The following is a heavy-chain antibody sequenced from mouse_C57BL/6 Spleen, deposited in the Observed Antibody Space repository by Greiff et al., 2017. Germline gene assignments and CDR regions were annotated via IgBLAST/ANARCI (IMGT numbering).Heavy chain of an antibody. V-gene: IGHV5-17*01. CDR2: ISSGSSTI. D-gene: IGHD1-1*01. J-gene: IGHJ4*01. CDR3: AKPAINYYGSSYDAMDY. Sequence: EVQVVESGGGLVKPGGSLKLSCAASGFTFSDSGMHWVRQAPEKGLEWVAYISSGSSTIYYADTVKGRFTISRDNAKNTLFLQMTSLMSEDTAMYYCAKPAINYYGSSYDAMDYWGQGTSVTVSS. CDR1: GFTFSDSG.